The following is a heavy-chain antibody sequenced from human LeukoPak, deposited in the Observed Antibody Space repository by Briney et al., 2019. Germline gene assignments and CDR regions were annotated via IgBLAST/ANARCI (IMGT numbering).Heavy chain of an antibody. D-gene: IGHD6-13*01. J-gene: IGHJ4*02. CDR2: ISGSGDIT. CDR1: GFTFSSYA. Sequence: GGSLRLSCAASGFTFSSYAMSWVRQAPGKGLEWVSGISGSGDITYYADSVKGRFTISRDNSKNTLYVQVNSLGTEDTAAYYCAKDTSTRWYSSTPLPGDYWGQGTLVTVSS. V-gene: IGHV3-23*01. CDR3: AKDTSTRWYSSTPLPGDY.